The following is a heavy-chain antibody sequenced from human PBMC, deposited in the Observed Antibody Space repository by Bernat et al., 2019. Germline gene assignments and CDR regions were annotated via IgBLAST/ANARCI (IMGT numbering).Heavy chain of an antibody. Sequence: EVQLLESGGGLVQPGGSLRLSCAASGFTFSSYAMSWVRQAPGKGLEWVSAISGSGGSTYYADSVKGRFTISRDNSKNTQYLQMNSLRAEDTAVYYCAKDPHWLPRNYDYWGQGTLVTVSS. CDR1: GFTFSSYA. D-gene: IGHD1-1*01. CDR2: ISGSGGST. CDR3: AKDPHWLPRNYDY. V-gene: IGHV3-23*01. J-gene: IGHJ4*02.